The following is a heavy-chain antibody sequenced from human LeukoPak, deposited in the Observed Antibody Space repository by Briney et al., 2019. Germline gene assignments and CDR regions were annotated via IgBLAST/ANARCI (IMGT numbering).Heavy chain of an antibody. CDR2: ISGSGGST. CDR3: ARDIITPYSSSWTGGGYFQH. CDR1: GFTFSSYA. D-gene: IGHD6-13*01. Sequence: GGSLRLSCAASGFTFSSYAMSWVRQAPGKGLEWVSAISGSGGSTYYADSVKGRFTISRDNSKNSLYLQMNSLRAEDTAVYYCARDIITPYSSSWTGGGYFQHWGQGTLVTVSS. V-gene: IGHV3-23*01. J-gene: IGHJ1*01.